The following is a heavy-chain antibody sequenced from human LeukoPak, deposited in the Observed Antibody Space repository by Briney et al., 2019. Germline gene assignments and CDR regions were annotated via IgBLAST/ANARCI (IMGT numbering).Heavy chain of an antibody. D-gene: IGHD2-15*01. V-gene: IGHV4-31*03. J-gene: IGHJ3*02. CDR2: IYYSGST. CDR3: ARRRVVVASTDGASGAFDI. CDR1: GGSISSGGYY. Sequence: PSQTLSLTCTVSGGSISSGGYYWSWIRQHPGKGLEWIGYIYYSGSTYYNPSLKSRVTISVDTSKNQSSLKLSSVTAADTAVYFCARRRVVVASTDGASGAFDIWGQGTMVTVSS.